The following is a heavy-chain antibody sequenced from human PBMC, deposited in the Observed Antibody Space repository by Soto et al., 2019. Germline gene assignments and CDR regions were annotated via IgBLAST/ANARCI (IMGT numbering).Heavy chain of an antibody. V-gene: IGHV3-21*01. D-gene: IGHD2-15*01. CDR2: IRGFSPYT. Sequence: EVQLVESGGGLVKPGGSLRLSCVASGFTFRTYTMNWVRQAPGKGLEWVSGIRGFSPYTFYAGSVKGRFTISRDNAKNSLYLQMNSLGVEDTAVYYCARDRGYDAHDYYYNAMDVWGQGTTVTVSS. CDR3: ARDRGYDAHDYYYNAMDV. J-gene: IGHJ6*02. CDR1: GFTFRTYT.